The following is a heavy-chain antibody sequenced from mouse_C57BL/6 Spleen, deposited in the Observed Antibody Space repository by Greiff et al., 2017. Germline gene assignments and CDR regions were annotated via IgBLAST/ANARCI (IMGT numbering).Heavy chain of an antibody. CDR2: IYPGNSDT. D-gene: IGHD4-1*02. CDR1: GYTFTSYW. Sequence: VQLQQSGTVLARPGASVKMSCKTSGYTFTSYWMHWVKQRPGQGLEWIGAIYPGNSDTSYNQKFKGKAKLTAVTSASTAYMELSSLTNEDSAVYYCTRSQLGRGPHWYFDGWGTGTTVTVSS. J-gene: IGHJ1*03. CDR3: TRSQLGRGPHWYFDG. V-gene: IGHV1-5*01.